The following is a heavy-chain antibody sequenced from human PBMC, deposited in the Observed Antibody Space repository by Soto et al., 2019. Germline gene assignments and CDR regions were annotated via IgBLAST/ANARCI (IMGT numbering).Heavy chain of an antibody. V-gene: IGHV1-18*01. J-gene: IGHJ5*02. Sequence: ASVKVSCKTSGYTFSNYGITWVRQAPGQPLEWLGWISLYSDGTNYAQKFQGRVSMTTGTSTTTAYMELRSLRSDDTAVYYCARVVPGAEAWFGPWGQGTLVTVSS. CDR1: GYTFSNYG. CDR3: ARVVPGAEAWFGP. D-gene: IGHD2-2*01. CDR2: ISLYSDGT.